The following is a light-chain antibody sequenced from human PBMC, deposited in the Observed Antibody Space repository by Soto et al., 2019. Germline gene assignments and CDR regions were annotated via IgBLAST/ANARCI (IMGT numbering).Light chain of an antibody. CDR2: GAS. Sequence: EIVMTQSPATLSVSPGERATLSCRASQSVSSNLAWYQQKPGQAPRLLISGASTRATGIPARFSGSGSGTEFTLTISSLQSEDFAVYYCQQYNNWPPELTFGGGTKVEIK. J-gene: IGKJ4*01. CDR3: QQYNNWPPELT. CDR1: QSVSSN. V-gene: IGKV3-15*01.